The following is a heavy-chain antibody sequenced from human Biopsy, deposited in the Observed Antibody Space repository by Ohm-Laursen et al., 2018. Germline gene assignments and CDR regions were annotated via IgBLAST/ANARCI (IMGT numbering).Heavy chain of an antibody. CDR1: GGSISGSS. Sequence: GTLSLTCTVSGGSISGSSWSWIRQAPGRGLEGVGYISYSGSTSNNPSLKSRITISVDTSKNQISLKVTSVTAADTAVYYCAKHGSGWTGDDALHIWGQGTMVTVSS. CDR2: ISYSGST. V-gene: IGHV4-59*08. J-gene: IGHJ3*02. D-gene: IGHD6-19*01. CDR3: AKHGSGWTGDDALHI.